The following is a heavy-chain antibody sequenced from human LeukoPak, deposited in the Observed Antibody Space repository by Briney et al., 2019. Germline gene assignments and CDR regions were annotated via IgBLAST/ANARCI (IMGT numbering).Heavy chain of an antibody. CDR2: IRSKAFGETA. D-gene: IGHD7-27*01. CDR3: TRDRGSSTLGDY. J-gene: IGHJ4*02. V-gene: IGHV3-49*04. Sequence: GGSLRLSCAASGFTFNNYAINWVRQAPGKGLEWVGFIRSKAFGETAEYAASVKGRFTISRDDSKSIAYLQMNSLKTEDTAVYYCTRDRGSSTLGDYWGQGTLVTVSS. CDR1: GFTFNNYA.